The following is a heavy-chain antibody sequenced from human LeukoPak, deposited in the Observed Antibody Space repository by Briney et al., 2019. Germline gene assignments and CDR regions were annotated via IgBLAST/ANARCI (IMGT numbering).Heavy chain of an antibody. J-gene: IGHJ4*02. D-gene: IGHD5-12*01. V-gene: IGHV4-34*01. Sequence: SETLSLTCAVYGGSFSGYYWSWIRQPPGKGLEWIGEINHSGSTNYNPSLKSRVTISVDTSKNQFSLKLSSVTAADTAVYYCARERDVDIVAIRKRYYFDYWGQGTLVTVSS. CDR2: INHSGST. CDR3: ARERDVDIVAIRKRYYFDY. CDR1: GGSFSGYY.